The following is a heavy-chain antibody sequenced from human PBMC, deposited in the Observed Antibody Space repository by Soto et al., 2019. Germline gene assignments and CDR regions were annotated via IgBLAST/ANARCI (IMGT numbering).Heavy chain of an antibody. CDR2: FIPNLAFA. CDR1: GDTFGTYS. J-gene: IGHJ6*03. CDR3: AKGGLCYYYYCMDV. V-gene: IGHV1-69*02. Sequence: QVQLVQSGAEVKKPGSSVKVSCKASGDTFGTYSVNWVRQAPGQGVAWVGRFIPNLAFANYAQNLQGRVTITEDQSTSTFHMELTSLRSEDTAIYYCAKGGLCYYYYCMDVWGKGTAVTVSS.